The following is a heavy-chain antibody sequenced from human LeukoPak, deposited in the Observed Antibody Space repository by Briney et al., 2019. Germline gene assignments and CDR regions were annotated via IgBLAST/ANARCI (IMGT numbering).Heavy chain of an antibody. CDR2: INHSGST. D-gene: IGHD2-15*01. J-gene: IGHJ4*02. Sequence: PSETLSLTCAVYGGSFSGYYWSWIRQPPGKGLEWSGEINHSGSTNYNPSLKSRVTISVDTSKNQFSLKLSSVTAADTAVYYCARGQEDIVVVVAAHNSYYFDYWGQGTLVTVSS. CDR1: GGSFSGYY. CDR3: ARGQEDIVVVVAAHNSYYFDY. V-gene: IGHV4-34*01.